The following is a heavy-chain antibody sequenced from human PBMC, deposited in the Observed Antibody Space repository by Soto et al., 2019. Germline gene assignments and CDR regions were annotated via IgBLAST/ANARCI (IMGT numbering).Heavy chain of an antibody. D-gene: IGHD3-9*01. J-gene: IGHJ4*02. CDR3: TTDRYN. V-gene: IGHV3-15*01. CDR2: VKSKTDGGTT. Sequence: EVQLVESGGGLVKPGGSLRLSCAASGFTFTNAWMSWVRQAPGKGLEWVGRVKSKTDGGTTDYTAPVKGRFTISRDDSKTTLYLQMNSLKSEDTAGYYCTTDRYNWGQGTLVTVSS. CDR1: GFTFTNAW.